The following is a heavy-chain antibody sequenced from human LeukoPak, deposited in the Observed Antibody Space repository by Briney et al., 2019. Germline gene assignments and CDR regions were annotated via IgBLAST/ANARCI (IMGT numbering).Heavy chain of an antibody. Sequence: GGSLRLSCAASGFTYSSYVMHWVRQAPGKGLEWVSSISSSSSYIYYADSVKGRFTISRDNAKNSLYLQMNSLRAEDTAVYYCARDQYSSSWSSAFDYWGQGTLVTVSS. CDR2: ISSSSSYI. J-gene: IGHJ4*02. CDR3: ARDQYSSSWSSAFDY. D-gene: IGHD6-13*01. V-gene: IGHV3-21*01. CDR1: GFTYSSYV.